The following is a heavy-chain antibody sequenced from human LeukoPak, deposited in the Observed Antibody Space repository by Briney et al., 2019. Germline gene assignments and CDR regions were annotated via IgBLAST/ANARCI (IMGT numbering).Heavy chain of an antibody. V-gene: IGHV4-59*12. CDR2: IYHSGST. D-gene: IGHD3-10*01. J-gene: IGHJ5*02. Sequence: SETLSLTCTVSGDSISRYYWSWIRQPPGKGLEWIGYIYHSGSTYYNPSLKSRVTISVDRSKNQFSLKLSSVTAADTAVYYCAREIGSGTNWFDPWGQGTLVTVSS. CDR3: AREIGSGTNWFDP. CDR1: GDSISRYY.